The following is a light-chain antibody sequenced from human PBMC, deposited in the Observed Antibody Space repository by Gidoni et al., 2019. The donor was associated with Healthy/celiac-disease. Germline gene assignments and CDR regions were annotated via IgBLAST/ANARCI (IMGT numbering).Light chain of an antibody. V-gene: IGKV3-20*01. CDR1: QSVSSSY. Sequence: EIVLTQSPGTLSLSPGERATLSCRASQSVSSSYLAWYQKKPGQAPRLLIYGASSRATGIPDRFSGSGSGTDFTLTISRLEPEDFAVYYCQQYGSSPLTFGQGTEVEIK. CDR3: QQYGSSPLT. CDR2: GAS. J-gene: IGKJ1*01.